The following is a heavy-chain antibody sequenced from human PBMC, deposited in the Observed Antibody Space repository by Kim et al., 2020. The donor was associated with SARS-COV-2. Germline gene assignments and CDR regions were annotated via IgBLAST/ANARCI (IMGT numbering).Heavy chain of an antibody. CDR1: GFTFSSYA. Sequence: GGSLRLSCAASGFTFSSYAMHWVRQAPGKGLEWVAVISYDGSNKYYADSVKGRFTISRDNSKNTLYLQMNSLRAEDTAVYYCASGIAYGSGLDYWGQGTL. V-gene: IGHV3-30*04. CDR3: ASGIAYGSGLDY. CDR2: ISYDGSNK. J-gene: IGHJ4*02. D-gene: IGHD3-10*01.